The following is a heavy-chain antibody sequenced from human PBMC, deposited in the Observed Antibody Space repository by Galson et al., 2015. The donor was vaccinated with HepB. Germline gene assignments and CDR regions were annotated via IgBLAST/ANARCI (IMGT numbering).Heavy chain of an antibody. J-gene: IGHJ3*02. CDR1: GFPFRKNA. D-gene: IGHD3-10*01. CDR3: AKDSPMIRGVGNAI. Sequence: SLRLSCAASGFPFRKNAMAWVRQAPGKGLEWISTVSGSSGYTYYADSVKGRFFISRDNSKNTLSLQMNSLRADDTGVYYCAKDSPMIRGVGNAIWGQDTRVTVSS. V-gene: IGHV3-23*01. CDR2: VSGSSGYT.